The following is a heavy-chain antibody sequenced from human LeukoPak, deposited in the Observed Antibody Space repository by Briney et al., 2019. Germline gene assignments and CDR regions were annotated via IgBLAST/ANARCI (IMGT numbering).Heavy chain of an antibody. CDR3: ASANPILLDYYYYYMDV. D-gene: IGHD3-3*01. CDR2: IDNSGTYI. V-gene: IGHV3-21*01. J-gene: IGHJ6*03. CDR1: GFTFTTYS. Sequence: GGSLRLSCTASGFTFTTYSMDWVRQAPGKGLEWVSSIDNSGTYIYYADSVKGRFTISRDNSKNSLYLQMNSLRAEDTAVYYCASANPILLDYYYYYMDVWGKGTTVTVSS.